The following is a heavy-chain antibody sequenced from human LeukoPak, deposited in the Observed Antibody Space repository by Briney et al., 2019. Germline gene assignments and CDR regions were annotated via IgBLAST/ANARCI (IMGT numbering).Heavy chain of an antibody. CDR1: GFTFSNYA. J-gene: IGHJ4*02. CDR2: ISYDGTNK. V-gene: IGHV3-30-3*01. CDR3: ARDSPLDY. Sequence: PGGSLRLSCATSGFTFSNYAMHWVRQAPGKGLEWVAVISYDGTNKYYADSVKGRFTISRDNSKNTLYLQMNSLRAEDTAVYYCARDSPLDYWGQGTLVTVSS.